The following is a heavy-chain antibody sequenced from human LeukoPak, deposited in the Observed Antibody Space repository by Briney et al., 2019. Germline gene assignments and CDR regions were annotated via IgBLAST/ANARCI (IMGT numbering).Heavy chain of an antibody. J-gene: IGHJ5*02. CDR2: INPNSGGT. CDR3: ARVVGATGWFDP. Sequence: ASVKVSCKASGYTFTGYYFHWVRQAPGQGLEWMGWINPNSGGTNYAQKFQGRVTMTRDTSISTAYMELSRLRSDDTAVYYCARVVGATGWFDPWGQGTLVTVSS. D-gene: IGHD1-26*01. CDR1: GYTFTGYY. V-gene: IGHV1-2*02.